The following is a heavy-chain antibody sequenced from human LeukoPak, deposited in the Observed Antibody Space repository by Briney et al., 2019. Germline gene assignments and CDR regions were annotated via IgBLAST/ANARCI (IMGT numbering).Heavy chain of an antibody. V-gene: IGHV3-74*01. D-gene: IGHD4/OR15-4a*01. CDR3: ARFRAGAGDF. Sequence: TGGSLRLSGAASGFTFRHYWMHWVRQVPGKGLVWVSRINPDGTTINYADSVRGRFAISRDNAKNTLHLEMNGLRADDTAVYYCARFRAGAGDFWGQGTLVSVSS. J-gene: IGHJ4*02. CDR2: INPDGTTI. CDR1: GFTFRHYW.